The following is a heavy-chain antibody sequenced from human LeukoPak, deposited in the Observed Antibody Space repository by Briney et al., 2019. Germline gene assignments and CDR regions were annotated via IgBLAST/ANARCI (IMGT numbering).Heavy chain of an antibody. Sequence: PSETLSLTCTVSGGSISSSSYYWGWIRQPPGKGLEWIGSIYYSGSTYYNPSLKSRVTISVDTSKNQFSLKLSAVTAADTAVYYCARDLRLVPDFYGDYVGEFDYWGQGTLVTVSS. CDR2: IYYSGST. CDR1: GGSISSSSYY. D-gene: IGHD4-17*01. CDR3: ARDLRLVPDFYGDYVGEFDY. V-gene: IGHV4-39*07. J-gene: IGHJ4*02.